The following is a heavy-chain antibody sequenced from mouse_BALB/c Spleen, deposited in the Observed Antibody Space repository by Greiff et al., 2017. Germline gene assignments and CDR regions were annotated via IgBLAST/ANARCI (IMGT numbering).Heavy chain of an antibody. D-gene: IGHD1-2*01. J-gene: IGHJ4*01. CDR1: GYTFTNYW. V-gene: IGHV1-63*02. CDR3: ARGTTATRGAMDY. CDR2: IYPGGGYT. Sequence: VQLQQSGPELVKPGASVKVSCKASGYTFTNYWLGWVKQRPGHGLEWIGDIYPGGGYTNYNEKFKGKATLTADTSSSTAYMQLSSLTSEDSAVYFCARGTTATRGAMDYWGQGTSVTVSS.